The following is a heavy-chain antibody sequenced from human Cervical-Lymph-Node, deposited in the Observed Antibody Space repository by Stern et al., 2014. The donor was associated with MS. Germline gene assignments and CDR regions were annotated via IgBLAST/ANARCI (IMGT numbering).Heavy chain of an antibody. CDR2: LIPIFGTA. D-gene: IGHD6-19*01. V-gene: IGHV1-69*01. J-gene: IGHJ6*02. CDR3: ARDLPGIAVAGTGGMDV. Sequence: QVQLVQSGAEVKKPGSSVKVSCKASGGTFSSYAISWVRQAPGQGLEWMGGLIPIFGTANYAQKFQGRVTITADESTSTAYMELSSLRSEDTAVYYCARDLPGIAVAGTGGMDVWGQGTTVTVSS. CDR1: GGTFSSYA.